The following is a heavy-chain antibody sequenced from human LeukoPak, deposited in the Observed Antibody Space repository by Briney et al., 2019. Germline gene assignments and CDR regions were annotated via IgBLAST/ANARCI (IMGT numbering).Heavy chain of an antibody. D-gene: IGHD3-9*01. J-gene: IGHJ6*03. CDR3: ATVDRYHFFMDV. Sequence: SVKVSCKASGDTFRSYVITWVRQAPGQGLEWMGGIMPLFNTPNYAQKFQGRVTITTDESTHTSYMELRGLRSEDTVVYYCATVDRYHFFMDVWGKGTTVTVSS. CDR1: GDTFRSYV. V-gene: IGHV1-69*05. CDR2: IMPLFNTP.